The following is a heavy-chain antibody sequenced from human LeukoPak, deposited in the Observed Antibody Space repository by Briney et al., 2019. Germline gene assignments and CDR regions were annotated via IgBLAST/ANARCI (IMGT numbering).Heavy chain of an antibody. CDR2: ISSSSSYI. V-gene: IGHV3-21*01. Sequence: GGSLRLSCAASGFTFSSYGMHWVRQAPGKGLEWVSSISSSSSYIYYADSVKGRFTISRDNAKNSLYLQMNSLRAEDTAVYYCARSLAAAGTGVDYWGQGTLVTVSS. CDR1: GFTFSSYG. D-gene: IGHD6-13*01. CDR3: ARSLAAAGTGVDY. J-gene: IGHJ4*02.